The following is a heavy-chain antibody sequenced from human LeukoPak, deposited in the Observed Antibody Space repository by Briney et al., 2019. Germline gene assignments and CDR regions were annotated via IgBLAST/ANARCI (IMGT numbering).Heavy chain of an antibody. V-gene: IGHV3-15*07. CDR1: GFIFTGYF. CDR2: IRSNSDGGTI. Sequence: PGGSLRLSCAASGFIFTGYFMNWVRQAPGKGLEWVGRIRSNSDGGTIDYAAPVKGRFTLSRDDSKTTLYLQMNSLQTEDTAVYYCATDFYDSTWGQGTLVTVSS. CDR3: ATDFYDST. D-gene: IGHD3-22*01. J-gene: IGHJ5*02.